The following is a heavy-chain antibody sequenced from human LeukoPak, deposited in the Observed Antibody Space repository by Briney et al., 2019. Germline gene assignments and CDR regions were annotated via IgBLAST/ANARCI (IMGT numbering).Heavy chain of an antibody. CDR3: ARTENYIPEDWFDP. J-gene: IGHJ5*02. V-gene: IGHV4-34*01. D-gene: IGHD5-24*01. CDR2: INHSGST. CDR1: GGSFSGYY. Sequence: SETLSLTCAVYGGSFSGYYWSWIRQPPGKGLEWIGEINHSGSTNYNPSLKSRVTISVDTSKNQFSLKLNSVTAADTAVYYCARTENYIPEDWFDPWGQGTLVTVSS.